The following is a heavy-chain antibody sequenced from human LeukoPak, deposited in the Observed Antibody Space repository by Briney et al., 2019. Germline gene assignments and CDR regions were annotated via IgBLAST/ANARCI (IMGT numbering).Heavy chain of an antibody. CDR1: GFTFSSYA. CDR2: ISYDGSNK. J-gene: IGHJ4*02. Sequence: GGSLRLSCAASGFTFSSYAMHWVRQAPGKGLEWVAVISYDGSNKYYADSVKGRFTISRDNSKNTLYLQMNSLRAEDTAVYYCARPAGCSGGTCSPFDYWGQGTLATVSS. V-gene: IGHV3-30-3*01. CDR3: ARPAGCSGGTCSPFDY. D-gene: IGHD2-15*01.